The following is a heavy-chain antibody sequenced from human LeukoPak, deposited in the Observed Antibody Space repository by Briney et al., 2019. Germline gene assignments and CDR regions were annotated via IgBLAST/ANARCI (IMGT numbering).Heavy chain of an antibody. Sequence: KPSETLSLTCAVYGGSFSGYYWSWIRQPPGKGLEWIGEINHSGSTNYNPSLKSRVTISVDTSKNQFSLKLSSVTAADTAVYYCARASNWNYFRALDYRGQGTLVTVSS. CDR1: GGSFSGYY. CDR3: ARASNWNYFRALDY. CDR2: INHSGST. D-gene: IGHD1-7*01. J-gene: IGHJ4*02. V-gene: IGHV4-34*01.